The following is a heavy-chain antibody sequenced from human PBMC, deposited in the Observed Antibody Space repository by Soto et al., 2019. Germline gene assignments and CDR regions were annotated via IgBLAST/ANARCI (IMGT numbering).Heavy chain of an antibody. J-gene: IGHJ6*02. CDR3: ARPGIAAAGTYYYGMDV. D-gene: IGHD6-13*01. CDR2: ISSSSSTI. CDR1: GFTFSSYS. Sequence: GGSLRLSCAASGFTFSSYSMNWVRQAPGKGLEWVSYISSSSSTIYYADSVKGRFTISRDNAKNSLYLQMNSLRDEDTAVYYCARPGIAAAGTYYYGMDVWGQGTTVTVSS. V-gene: IGHV3-48*02.